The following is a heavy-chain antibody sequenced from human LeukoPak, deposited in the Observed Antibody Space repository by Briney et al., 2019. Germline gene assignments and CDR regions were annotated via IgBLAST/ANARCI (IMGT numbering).Heavy chain of an antibody. CDR2: IYYSGST. CDR1: GGSISSYY. CDR3: ASLGTGSSGYEYFQH. D-gene: IGHD3-22*01. Sequence: SETLSLTCTVSGGSISSYYWSWIRQPPGKGLEWIGYIYYSGSTNYNPSLKSRVTISVDTSKNQFSLKLSSVTAADTAVYYCASLGTGSSGYEYFQHWGQGTLVTVSS. J-gene: IGHJ1*01. V-gene: IGHV4-59*01.